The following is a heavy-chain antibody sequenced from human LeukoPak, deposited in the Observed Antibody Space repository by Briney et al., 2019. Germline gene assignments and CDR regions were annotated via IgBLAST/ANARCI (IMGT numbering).Heavy chain of an antibody. J-gene: IGHJ4*02. CDR3: ARVGGTRTKDSSGYYYFDY. D-gene: IGHD3-22*01. CDR2: IWYDGSNK. V-gene: IGHV3-33*01. CDR1: GFTFSSYG. Sequence: GSLRLSCAASGFTFSSYGMHWVRPAPGKGLEWVAVIWYDGSNKYYADSVKGRFTISRDNSKNTLYLQMNSLRAEDTAVYYCARVGGTRTKDSSGYYYFDYWGQGTLVTVSS.